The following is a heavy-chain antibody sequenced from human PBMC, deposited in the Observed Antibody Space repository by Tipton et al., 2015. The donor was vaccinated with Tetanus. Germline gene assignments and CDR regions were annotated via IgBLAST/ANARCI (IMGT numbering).Heavy chain of an antibody. Sequence: QLVQSGPEVKKPGSSVMVSCKASGGTLRSYAITWVRQAPGQGLEWLGGILPMSGTAFYAQKFQGRVSISADESTTTAYMELSGLRSDDTAVYYCARGNRGSSWYLWGQGTLVTVSS. CDR3: ARGNRGSSWYL. CDR1: GGTLRSYA. V-gene: IGHV1-69*01. J-gene: IGHJ4*02. CDR2: ILPMSGTA. D-gene: IGHD6-13*01.